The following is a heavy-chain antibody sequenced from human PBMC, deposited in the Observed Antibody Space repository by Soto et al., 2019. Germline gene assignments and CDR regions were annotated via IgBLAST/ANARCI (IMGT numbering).Heavy chain of an antibody. Sequence: EGQLLESGGGLVQPGGSLRLSCAASGFTFSSFAMNWVRQAPGKGLEWISAVTYSGGSTYYLDSVRVRFTISRDNSKNTVYLQLNSLRTEDTDVYYCAKSRRRFLWLREIYYFDMWGQGTLVTVSS. V-gene: IGHV3-23*01. CDR2: VTYSGGST. D-gene: IGHD5-18*01. J-gene: IGHJ4*02. CDR3: AKSRRRFLWLREIYYFDM. CDR1: GFTFSSFA.